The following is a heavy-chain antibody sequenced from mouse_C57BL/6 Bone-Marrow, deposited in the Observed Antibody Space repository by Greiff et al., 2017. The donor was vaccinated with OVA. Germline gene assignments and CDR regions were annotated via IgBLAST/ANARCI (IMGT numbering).Heavy chain of an antibody. D-gene: IGHD2-1*01. CDR2: IDPENGDT. Sequence: VQLQQSGAELVRPGASVKLSCTASGFNIKDDYMPWVKPRPEQGLAWIGWIDPENGDTEYASKFQGKATITADTSSNTAYLQLSSLTSEDTAVYYCTSYGNFDYWGQGTTLTVSS. V-gene: IGHV14-4*01. CDR3: TSYGNFDY. CDR1: GFNIKDDY. J-gene: IGHJ2*01.